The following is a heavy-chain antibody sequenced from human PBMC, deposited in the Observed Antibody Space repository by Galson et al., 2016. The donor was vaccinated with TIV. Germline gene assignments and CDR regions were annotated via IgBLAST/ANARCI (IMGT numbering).Heavy chain of an antibody. CDR1: GYSISRGYY. J-gene: IGHJ4*02. CDR3: VAQSGVTAAASDFDY. CDR2: IFHSGRT. V-gene: IGHV4-38-2*01. Sequence: SETLSLTCDVSGYSISRGYYWAWIRQPPGKGLEWIGSIFHSGRTHYNPSLKSRVIISVDTSKNQFSLQLTLVTAADTAVYYCVAQSGVTAAASDFDYWGQGNLVTVSS. D-gene: IGHD6-25*01.